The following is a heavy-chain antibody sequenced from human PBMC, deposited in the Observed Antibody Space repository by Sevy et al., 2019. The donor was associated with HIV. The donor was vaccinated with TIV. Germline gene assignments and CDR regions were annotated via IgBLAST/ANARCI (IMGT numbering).Heavy chain of an antibody. CDR2: IYTSGST. CDR1: GGSISSYY. Sequence: SETLSLTCTVSGGSISSYYWSWIRQPAGKGLEWIGRIYTSGSTNYNPSRKSRVTMSVDTSKNQFSLRLSSVTAAETAVYYWARDRGLFGDAAVAGTNYYYGMDVWGQGTTVTVSS. D-gene: IGHD6-19*01. J-gene: IGHJ6*02. CDR3: ARDRGLFGDAAVAGTNYYYGMDV. V-gene: IGHV4-4*07.